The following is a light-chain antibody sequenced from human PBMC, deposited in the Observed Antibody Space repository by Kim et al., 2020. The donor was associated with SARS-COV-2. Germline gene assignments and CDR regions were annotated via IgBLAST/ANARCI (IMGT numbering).Light chain of an antibody. CDR1: QNVNSNY. J-gene: IGKJ1*01. Sequence: PPGERVTLSCRASQNVNSNYLAWYQQKPGQAPRLLIYGVSNRATGIPDRFSGTGSGTDFTLSISRLEPEDFALYYCQQYSALPRTFGQGTKVDIK. CDR3: QQYSALPRT. CDR2: GVS. V-gene: IGKV3-20*01.